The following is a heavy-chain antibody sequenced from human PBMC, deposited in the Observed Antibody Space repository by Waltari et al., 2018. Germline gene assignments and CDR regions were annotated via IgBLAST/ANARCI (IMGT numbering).Heavy chain of an antibody. CDR2: ISWNSGSI. CDR1: GFTFADYA. D-gene: IGHD6-19*01. CDR3: AKDTGWGDAFDI. Sequence: EVQLVESGGGLVQPGRSLRLSCAASGFTFADYAMHWVRQAPGKGLEWVSGISWNSGSIGYADPVKGRFTTSRDNAKNSLYLQMNSLRAEDTALYYCAKDTGWGDAFDIWGQGTMVTVSS. J-gene: IGHJ3*02. V-gene: IGHV3-9*01.